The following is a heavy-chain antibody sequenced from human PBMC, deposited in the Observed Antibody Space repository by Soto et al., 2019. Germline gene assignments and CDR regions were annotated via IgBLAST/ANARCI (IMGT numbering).Heavy chain of an antibody. CDR1: GGSISSGGYY. Sequence: SETLSLTCTVSGGSISSGGYYWSWIRQHPGQGLEWIGYIYYSESTYYNPSLNSRATISVDTSNNQFSLKLSSVTAADTAVYYCARTQYDVSSGREFLDYWGQGTLVTVSS. V-gene: IGHV4-31*03. D-gene: IGHD3-22*01. J-gene: IGHJ4*02. CDR2: IYYSEST. CDR3: ARTQYDVSSGREFLDY.